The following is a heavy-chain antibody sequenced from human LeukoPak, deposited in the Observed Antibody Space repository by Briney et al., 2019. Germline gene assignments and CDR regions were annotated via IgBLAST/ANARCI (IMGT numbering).Heavy chain of an antibody. D-gene: IGHD3-22*01. V-gene: IGHV1-18*01. Sequence: ASVKVSCKASGYTFTSYGISRVRQAPGQGLEWMGWISAYNGNTNYAQKLQGRVTMTTDTSTSTAYMELRSLRSDDTAVYYCARGVYTYYYDSSGYYYPYYFDYWGQGTLVTVSS. J-gene: IGHJ4*02. CDR2: ISAYNGNT. CDR1: GYTFTSYG. CDR3: ARGVYTYYYDSSGYYYPYYFDY.